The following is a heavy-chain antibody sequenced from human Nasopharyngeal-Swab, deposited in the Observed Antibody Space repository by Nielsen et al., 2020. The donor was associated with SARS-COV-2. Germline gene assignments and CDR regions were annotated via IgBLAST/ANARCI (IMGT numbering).Heavy chain of an antibody. CDR3: ARDEMGDLIGYCSSTSCYPDY. Sequence: GESLKISCAASGFTFSSYGMHWVRQAPGKGLEGVAVIWYDGSNKYYADSVKGRFTIPRDNSKNTLYLQMNSLRAEDTAVYYCARDEMGDLIGYCSSTSCYPDYWGQGTLVTVSS. D-gene: IGHD2-2*01. J-gene: IGHJ4*02. V-gene: IGHV3-33*01. CDR2: IWYDGSNK. CDR1: GFTFSSYG.